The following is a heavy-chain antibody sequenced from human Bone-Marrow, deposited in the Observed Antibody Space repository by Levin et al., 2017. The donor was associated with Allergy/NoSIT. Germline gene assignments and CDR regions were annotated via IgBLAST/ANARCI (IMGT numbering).Heavy chain of an antibody. CDR3: VKDIPTVTTWFDP. CDR2: ISSNGGST. J-gene: IGHJ5*02. Sequence: GGSLRLSCSASGFTFSSYAMHWVRQAPGKGLEYVSAISSNGGSTYYADSVKGRFTISRDNSKNTLYLQMSSLRAEDTAVYYCVKDIPTVTTWFDPWGQGTLVTVSS. V-gene: IGHV3-64D*06. D-gene: IGHD4-17*01. CDR1: GFTFSSYA.